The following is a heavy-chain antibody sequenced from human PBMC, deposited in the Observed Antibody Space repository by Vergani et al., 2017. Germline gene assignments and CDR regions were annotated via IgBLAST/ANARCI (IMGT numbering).Heavy chain of an antibody. Sequence: QVQLVQSGAEVKKPGASVKVSCKASGYTFTGYYMHWVRQAPGQGLEWMGWINPNSGGTNYAQKFQGRVTMTRDTSISTAYMELSSLRSEDTAVYYCASRLLSQRKGYCSSTSCYHLNWFDPWGQGTLVTVSS. CDR3: ASRLLSQRKGYCSSTSCYHLNWFDP. CDR1: GYTFTGYY. D-gene: IGHD2-2*01. V-gene: IGHV1-2*02. J-gene: IGHJ5*02. CDR2: INPNSGGT.